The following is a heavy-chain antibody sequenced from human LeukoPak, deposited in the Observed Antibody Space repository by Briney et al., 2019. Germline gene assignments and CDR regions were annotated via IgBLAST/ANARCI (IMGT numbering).Heavy chain of an antibody. V-gene: IGHV1-69*04. J-gene: IGHJ5*02. D-gene: IGHD3-22*01. CDR1: GGTFSSYA. Sequence: ASVKVSCKASGGTFSSYAISWVRQAPGQGLEWMGRIIPILGIANYAQKFQGRVTITADKSTSTAYMELSSLRSEDTAVYYCARETDYYDSSGYYYEPNWFDPWGQGTLVTVSS. CDR2: IIPILGIA. CDR3: ARETDYYDSSGYYYEPNWFDP.